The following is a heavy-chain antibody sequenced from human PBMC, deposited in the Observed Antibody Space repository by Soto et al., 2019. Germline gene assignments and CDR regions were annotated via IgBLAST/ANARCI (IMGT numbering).Heavy chain of an antibody. V-gene: IGHV4-31*03. CDR3: ARVTPWYYFDY. D-gene: IGHD2-8*02. Sequence: SETLSLTCTVSGGSISSGGYYWSWIRQHPGKGLEWIGYIYYSGSTYYNPSLKSRVTISVDTSKNQFSLKLSSVTAADTAVYYCARVTPWYYFDYWGQGTRVTVSS. CDR2: IYYSGST. CDR1: GGSISSGGYY. J-gene: IGHJ4*02.